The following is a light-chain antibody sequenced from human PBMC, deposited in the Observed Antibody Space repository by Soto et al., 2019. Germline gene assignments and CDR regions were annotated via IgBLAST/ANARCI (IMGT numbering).Light chain of an antibody. CDR3: QQRSSWPSIT. CDR1: QSVSNY. CDR2: DAS. J-gene: IGKJ5*01. V-gene: IGKV3-11*01. Sequence: EIVLTQSPDTLSLSPGERATLSCRASQSVSNYLGWYHQKPGQAPRLLIDDASNRATGVPARFSGGGSGTDFTLTISTLEPEDFAVYYCQQRSSWPSITFGQGTRLEIK.